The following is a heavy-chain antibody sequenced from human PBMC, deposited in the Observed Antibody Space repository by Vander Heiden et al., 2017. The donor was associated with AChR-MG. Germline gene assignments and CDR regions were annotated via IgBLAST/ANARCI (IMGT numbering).Heavy chain of an antibody. V-gene: IGHV3-30*18. CDR2: ISYDGSNK. J-gene: IGHJ6*02. CDR1: GFTFSSYG. CDR3: AKGKYSSGLQDYYYYGMDV. D-gene: IGHD6-19*01. Sequence: QVQLVESGGGVVQPGRSLRLSCAASGFTFSSYGLHWVRQAPGKGLEWVAVISYDGSNKYYADSVKGRFTISRDNSKNTLYLQMNSLRAEDTAVYYCAKGKYSSGLQDYYYYGMDVWGQGTTVTVSS.